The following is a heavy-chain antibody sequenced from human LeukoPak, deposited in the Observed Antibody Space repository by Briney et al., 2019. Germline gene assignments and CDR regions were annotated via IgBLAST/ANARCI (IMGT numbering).Heavy chain of an antibody. J-gene: IGHJ4*02. CDR1: GFTFDDYT. D-gene: IGHD3-10*01. CDR3: AKERQPGDIDY. V-gene: IGHV3-43*01. Sequence: GGSLRLSCAASGFTFDDYTMHWVRQAPGKGLEWVSLISWDGGSTYYADSVKGRFTISRDNSKNTLYLQMNSLRAEDTAVYYCAKERQPGDIDYWGQGTLVTLSS. CDR2: ISWDGGST.